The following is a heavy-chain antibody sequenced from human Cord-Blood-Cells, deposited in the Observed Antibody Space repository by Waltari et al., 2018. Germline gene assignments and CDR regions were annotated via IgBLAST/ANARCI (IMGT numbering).Heavy chain of an antibody. D-gene: IGHD6-19*01. CDR1: GYTFTSYG. V-gene: IGHV1-18*01. CDR3: ARDKGVRYSSGGNGFDP. Sequence: QVQLVQSGAEVKKPGASVKVSCKASGYTFTSYGISWVRHAPGQGLEWMGWISAYNGNTNYAQKLQGRVTMTTDTSTSTAYMELRSLRSDDTAVYYCARDKGVRYSSGGNGFDPWGQGTLVTVSS. CDR2: ISAYNGNT. J-gene: IGHJ5*02.